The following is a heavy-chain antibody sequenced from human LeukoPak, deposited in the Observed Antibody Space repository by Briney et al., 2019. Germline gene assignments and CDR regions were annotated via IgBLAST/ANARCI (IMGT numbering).Heavy chain of an antibody. CDR1: GFTFSGYS. D-gene: IGHD1-14*01. CDR3: ARVDLLTPGNY. Sequence: GGSLRLSCAASGFTFSGYSMNWVSQAPGKGLEWVSYISTSGTTIYYADSVKGRFTISRDNAKNSLYLQMNSLRADDTAVYYCARVDLLTPGNYWGQGTLVTVSS. V-gene: IGHV3-48*01. J-gene: IGHJ4*02. CDR2: ISTSGTTI.